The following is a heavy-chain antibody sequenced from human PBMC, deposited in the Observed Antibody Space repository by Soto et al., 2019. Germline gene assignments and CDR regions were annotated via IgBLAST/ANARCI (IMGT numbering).Heavy chain of an antibody. V-gene: IGHV3-23*01. CDR3: AKVWGGWYWDY. D-gene: IGHD6-19*01. CDR1: GFTFSTFA. J-gene: IGHJ4*02. CDR2: IGSDGGGI. Sequence: TGGSLRLSCAASGFTFSTFAMSWVRQAPGKGLEWVSVIGSDGGGIQHADSVKGRFTISRDNSKNTLYLQMNSLRAEDTAVYYCAKVWGGWYWDYWGQGTLVTVSS.